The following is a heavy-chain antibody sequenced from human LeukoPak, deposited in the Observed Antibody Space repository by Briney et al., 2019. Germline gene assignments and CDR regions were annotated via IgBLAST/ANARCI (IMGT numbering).Heavy chain of an antibody. CDR3: ARRLLNYFDY. J-gene: IGHJ4*02. D-gene: IGHD2-8*01. Sequence: GGSLRLSCAASGFTFSGYWMSCVRQAPGKGLEWVANIKQDGSEKYYVDSVKGRFTISRDNAKDSLSLQMNSLRVEDTAVYYCARRLLNYFDYWGQGTLVTVSS. CDR2: IKQDGSEK. V-gene: IGHV3-7*02. CDR1: GFTFSGYW.